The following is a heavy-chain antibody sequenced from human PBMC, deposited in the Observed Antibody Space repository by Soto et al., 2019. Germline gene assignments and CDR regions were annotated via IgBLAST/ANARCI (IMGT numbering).Heavy chain of an antibody. CDR3: AKENGYSSSWFEFDY. D-gene: IGHD6-13*01. CDR1: GFTFDDYA. V-gene: IGHV3-9*01. J-gene: IGHJ4*02. CDR2: ITWNSGTI. Sequence: GGSLRLSCAASGFTFDDYAVHWVRQTPGKGLEWVSGITWNSGTIGYADSVKGRFTISRDNSKNTLYLQMNSLRAEDTAVYYCAKENGYSSSWFEFDYWGQGTLVTVSS.